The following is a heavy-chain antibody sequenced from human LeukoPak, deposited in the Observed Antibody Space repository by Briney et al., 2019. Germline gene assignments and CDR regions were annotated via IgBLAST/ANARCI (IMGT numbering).Heavy chain of an antibody. J-gene: IGHJ4*02. Sequence: GRSLRLSCAASGFTFSSYVMHWVRQAPGKGLEWVAAISYTGGNTYYADSVKGRFTISRDNCKNTLYLQMNSLRAEDTAVYYCAKDRGNSWAADHDYWGQGTLVTVSS. D-gene: IGHD6-13*01. CDR1: GFTFSSYV. CDR2: ISYTGGNT. CDR3: AKDRGNSWAADHDY. V-gene: IGHV3-33*06.